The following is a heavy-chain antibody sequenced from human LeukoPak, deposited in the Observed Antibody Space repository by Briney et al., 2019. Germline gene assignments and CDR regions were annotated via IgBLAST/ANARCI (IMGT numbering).Heavy chain of an antibody. CDR2: INHSGST. CDR3: ASYNWNFDY. D-gene: IGHD1-1*01. CDR1: GGSFSGYY. J-gene: IGHJ4*02. V-gene: IGHV4-34*01. Sequence: LETLSLTCAVYGGSFSGYYWSWIRQPPGKGLEWIGEINHSGSTNYNPSLKSRVTISVDTSKNQFSLKLSSVTAADTAVYYCASYNWNFDYWGQGTLVTVSS.